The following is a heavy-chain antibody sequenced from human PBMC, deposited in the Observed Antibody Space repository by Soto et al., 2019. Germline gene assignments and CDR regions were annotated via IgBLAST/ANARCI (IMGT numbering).Heavy chain of an antibody. V-gene: IGHV3-23*01. Sequence: GGSLRLSCAASGFTFSSYAMSWVRQAPGEGLEWVSAISGSGGSTYYADSVKGRFTISRDNSKNTLYLQMNSLRAEDTAVYYFAKALGPYYDFWSGYSPYAFNIWGQGTMVT. D-gene: IGHD3-3*01. CDR2: ISGSGGST. CDR3: AKALGPYYDFWSGYSPYAFNI. J-gene: IGHJ3*02. CDR1: GFTFSSYA.